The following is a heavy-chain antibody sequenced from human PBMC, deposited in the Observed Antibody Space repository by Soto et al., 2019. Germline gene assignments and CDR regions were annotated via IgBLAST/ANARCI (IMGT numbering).Heavy chain of an antibody. V-gene: IGHV2-5*02. CDR1: GFSLSYSGVG. D-gene: IGHD3-10*01. J-gene: IGHJ5*01. CDR3: ARRVSYSVSWDVGWFDF. Sequence: QITLKESGPTLVEPTQTLTLTCSFSGFSLSYSGVGVGWFRQAPGKALECLGIIYWDNDRRYNPSLKDRLSITKDTSKNQVVVTMTYIEPVDTGTYYCARRVSYSVSWDVGWFDFWGQGTPVTVS. CDR2: IYWDNDR.